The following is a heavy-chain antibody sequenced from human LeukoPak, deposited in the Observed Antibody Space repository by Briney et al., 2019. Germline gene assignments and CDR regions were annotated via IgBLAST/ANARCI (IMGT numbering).Heavy chain of an antibody. CDR2: ISSTSTYI. CDR1: EFTFSSYS. J-gene: IGHJ4*02. CDR3: ARAVAAADFSPGY. D-gene: IGHD6-13*01. V-gene: IGHV3-21*01. Sequence: GGSLRLSCVASEFTFSSYSMNWVRQAPGKGLEWVSCISSTSTYIYYADSVKGRFTISRDNAKNSVYLQMNSLRAEDTAVYFCARAVAAADFSPGYWGQGTLVTVSS.